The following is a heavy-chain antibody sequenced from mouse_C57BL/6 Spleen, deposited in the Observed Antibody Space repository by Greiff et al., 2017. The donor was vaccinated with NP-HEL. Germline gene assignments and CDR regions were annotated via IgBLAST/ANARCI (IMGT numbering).Heavy chain of an antibody. V-gene: IGHV1-4*01. J-gene: IGHJ1*03. D-gene: IGHD1-1*01. CDR2: INPSSGYT. Sequence: VQLQQSGAELARPGASVKMSCKASGYTFTSYTMHWVKQRPGQGLEWIGYINPSSGYTKYNQKFKDKSTLTADKSSSTADMQLSSLTSEDSAFYYGAREISTGVAHWYFDVWGTGTTVTVSS. CDR3: AREISTGVAHWYFDV. CDR1: GYTFTSYT.